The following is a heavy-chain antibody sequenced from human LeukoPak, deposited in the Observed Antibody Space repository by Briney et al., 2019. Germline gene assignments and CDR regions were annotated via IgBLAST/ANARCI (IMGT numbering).Heavy chain of an antibody. CDR2: IYYSGST. CDR3: ARQVTIFGPDAFDI. CDR1: GGSISSYY. V-gene: IGHV4-59*01. D-gene: IGHD3-3*01. J-gene: IGHJ3*02. Sequence: SETLSLTCTVSGGSISSYYWSWIRQPPGKGLEWIGYIYYSGSTNYNPSLKSRVTISVDTSKNQFSLKLSSVIAADTAVYYCARQVTIFGPDAFDIWGQGTMVTVSS.